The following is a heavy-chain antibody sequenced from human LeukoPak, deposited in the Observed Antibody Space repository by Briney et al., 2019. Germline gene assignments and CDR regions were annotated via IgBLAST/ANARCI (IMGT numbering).Heavy chain of an antibody. D-gene: IGHD6-19*01. CDR2: IFDGGGT. CDR3: ARSPHKRAWYEKWFDP. J-gene: IGHJ5*02. V-gene: IGHV4-59*12. Sequence: SEPLSLTCTVSGGSISTYYWSWIRQPPGKALDWIADIFDGGGTNYNASLESRVTVSIDSSKRQFSLKLSSVTAAHTALFYCARSPHKRAWYEKWFDPWGQGTLVTVSS. CDR1: GGSISTYY.